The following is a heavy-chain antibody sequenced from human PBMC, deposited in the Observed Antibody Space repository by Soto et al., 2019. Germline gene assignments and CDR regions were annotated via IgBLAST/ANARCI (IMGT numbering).Heavy chain of an antibody. V-gene: IGHV3-23*01. D-gene: IGHD5-18*01. CDR3: AKDQSGYSYGYEPFDY. J-gene: IGHJ4*02. CDR1: GFTFSSYA. CDR2: ISGSGGST. Sequence: GGSLRLSCAASGFTFSSYAMSWVRQAPGKGLEWVSAISGSGGSTYYADSVKGRFTISRDNSKNKLYLQMNNLRAEDTALYYCAKDQSGYSYGYEPFDYWGQGTLVTVSS.